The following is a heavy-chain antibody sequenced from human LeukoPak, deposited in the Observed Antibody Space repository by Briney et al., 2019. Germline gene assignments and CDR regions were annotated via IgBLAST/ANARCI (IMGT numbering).Heavy chain of an antibody. Sequence: SETLSLTCAVYGGSFSGYYWSWIRQPAGKGLEWIGRIYSSGRTNYNPSLKSRVTMSVDTSKNQFSLKLSSVTAADTAMYYCARDRGDYGSSDYWGQGTLVTVPS. V-gene: IGHV4-4*07. D-gene: IGHD2-21*02. CDR3: ARDRGDYGSSDY. J-gene: IGHJ4*02. CDR2: IYSSGRT. CDR1: GGSFSGYY.